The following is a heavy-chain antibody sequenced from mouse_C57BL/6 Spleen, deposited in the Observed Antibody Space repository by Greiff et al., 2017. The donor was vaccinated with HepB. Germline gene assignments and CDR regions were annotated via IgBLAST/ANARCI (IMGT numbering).Heavy chain of an antibody. V-gene: IGHV5-4*01. CDR3: AREDTTVVPAMDY. D-gene: IGHD1-1*01. Sequence: EVQVVESGGGLVKPGGSLKLSCAASGFTFSSYAMSWVRQTPEKRLEWVATISDGGSYTYYPDNVKGRFTISRDNAKNNLYLQMSHLKSEDTAMYYCAREDTTVVPAMDYWGQGTSVTVSS. CDR1: GFTFSSYA. CDR2: ISDGGSYT. J-gene: IGHJ4*01.